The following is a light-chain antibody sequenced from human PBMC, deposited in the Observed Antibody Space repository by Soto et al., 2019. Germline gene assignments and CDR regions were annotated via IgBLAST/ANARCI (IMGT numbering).Light chain of an antibody. CDR2: EVN. CDR1: SSDVGRYNY. J-gene: IGLJ2*01. CDR3: CSYAGGNTLI. Sequence: QSVLTQPASVSGSPGQSITISCTGTSSDVGRYNYVSWYQQHPGKVPKLIIYEVNKRPSGVSNRFSGAKSGNTASLTISGLQTEDEADYDCCSYAGGNTLIFGGGTKVTVL. V-gene: IGLV2-23*02.